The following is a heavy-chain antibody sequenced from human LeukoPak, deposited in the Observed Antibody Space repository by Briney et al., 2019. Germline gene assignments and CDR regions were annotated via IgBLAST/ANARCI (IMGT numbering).Heavy chain of an antibody. CDR3: ARDLGYCSGGSCYPAFDI. V-gene: IGHV3-74*01. CDR2: INSDGSST. Sequence: GGSLRLSCAASGFTFSSYWMHWVRQAPGKGLVWVSRINSDGSSTSYADSVKGRFTISRDNAKNTLYLQMNSLRAEDTAVYYCARDLGYCSGGSCYPAFDIWGQGTMVTVPS. CDR1: GFTFSSYW. J-gene: IGHJ3*02. D-gene: IGHD2-15*01.